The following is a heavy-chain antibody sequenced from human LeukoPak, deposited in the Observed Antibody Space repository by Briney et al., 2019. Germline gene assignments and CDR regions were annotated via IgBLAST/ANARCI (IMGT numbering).Heavy chain of an antibody. CDR2: IIPIFGTA. CDR3: ARANGSYGAFDI. D-gene: IGHD1-26*01. J-gene: IGHJ3*02. CDR1: GGTFSSYA. Sequence: SVKVSCKASGGTFSSYAISWVRQAPGQGLEWMGGIIPIFGTANYAQKFQGRVTITADESTSTAYMELSSLRSEDTAVYYCARANGSYGAFDIWGQGIMVTVSS. V-gene: IGHV1-69*01.